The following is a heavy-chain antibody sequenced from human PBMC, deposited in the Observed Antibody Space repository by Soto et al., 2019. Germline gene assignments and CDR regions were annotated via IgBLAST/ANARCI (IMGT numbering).Heavy chain of an antibody. CDR1: GFPFSSYW. Sequence: GSLRLSCAASGFPFSSYWMHWVRQAPGKGLVWVSRVNGDGSYTAYADSVKGRFTISRDNAKNTLYLEMRSLTVEDTAVYYCTRDLDWQRFFVYWSQGALVTVSS. CDR2: VNGDGSYT. CDR3: TRDLDWQRFFVY. V-gene: IGHV3-74*03. D-gene: IGHD5-12*01. J-gene: IGHJ4*02.